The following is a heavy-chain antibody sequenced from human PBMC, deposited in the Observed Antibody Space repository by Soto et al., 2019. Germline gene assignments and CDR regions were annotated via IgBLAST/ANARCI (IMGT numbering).Heavy chain of an antibody. CDR1: GGSISSGGYY. Sequence: QVQLQESGPGLVKPSQTLSLTCTVSGGSISSGGYYWSWIRQHPGKGLEWIGYIYYSGSTYYNPSLNSRVTISVDTSKNQFSLKLSSVTAADTAVYYCARDLGLWFGEFGQNYYYYGMDVWGQGTTVTVSS. V-gene: IGHV4-31*03. D-gene: IGHD3-10*01. J-gene: IGHJ6*02. CDR3: ARDLGLWFGEFGQNYYYYGMDV. CDR2: IYYSGST.